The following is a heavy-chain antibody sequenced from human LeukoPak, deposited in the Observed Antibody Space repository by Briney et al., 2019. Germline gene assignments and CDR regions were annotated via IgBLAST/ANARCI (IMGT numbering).Heavy chain of an antibody. CDR2: RHYSGIT. V-gene: IGHV4-59*01. Sequence: SETLSLTCTVSGGSLSSYYWSWIRQPPGKALEWIGHRHYSGITSYNPSLRSRITTSVDTSKNQVSLNLSSVTAADTAVYFCAREAAGGVSRGYYFDYWGQGTLVTVSS. CDR1: GGSLSSYY. CDR3: AREAAGGVSRGYYFDY. D-gene: IGHD3-16*01. J-gene: IGHJ4*02.